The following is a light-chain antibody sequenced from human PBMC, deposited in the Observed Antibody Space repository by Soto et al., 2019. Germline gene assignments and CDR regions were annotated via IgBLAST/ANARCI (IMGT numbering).Light chain of an antibody. Sequence: QSVLTQPASVSGSPGQSITISCTATSSDVGDYKYVSWYQQHPGKAPKLMIYDVSDRPSGVSNRFSGSKSANTASLTISGLHDEDEDDYCCSSYTSSSSLVVFGGGTKVTVL. CDR2: DVS. V-gene: IGLV2-14*03. CDR1: SSDVGDYKY. CDR3: SSYTSSSSLVV. J-gene: IGLJ2*01.